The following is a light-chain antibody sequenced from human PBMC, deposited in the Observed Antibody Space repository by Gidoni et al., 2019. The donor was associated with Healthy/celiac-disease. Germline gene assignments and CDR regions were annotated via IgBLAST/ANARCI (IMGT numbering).Light chain of an antibody. CDR3: QQYDNLPRGT. CDR2: DAS. J-gene: IGKJ2*01. CDR1: QDISNY. Sequence: DIQMTQSPSSLSASVGDRVTITCQASQDISNYLNWYQQKPGKAPKLLIYDASNLETGVPSRFSGSGSGTDFTFTISSLQPEDIATYYCQQYDNLPRGTFGQXTKLEIK. V-gene: IGKV1-33*01.